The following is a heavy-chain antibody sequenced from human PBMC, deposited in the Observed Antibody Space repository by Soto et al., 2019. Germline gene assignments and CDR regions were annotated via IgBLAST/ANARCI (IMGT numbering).Heavy chain of an antibody. D-gene: IGHD7-27*01. CDR3: ARGALSWGWFDP. Sequence: ASVKVSCKASGYTFTSYGISWVRQAPGQGLEWMGWISPYNGDTNYAQRLQGRVTMTTDTSTSTAHMELRSLRSDDTAVYYCARGALSWGWFDPWGQGTLVTVSS. CDR1: GYTFTSYG. V-gene: IGHV1-18*01. J-gene: IGHJ5*02. CDR2: ISPYNGDT.